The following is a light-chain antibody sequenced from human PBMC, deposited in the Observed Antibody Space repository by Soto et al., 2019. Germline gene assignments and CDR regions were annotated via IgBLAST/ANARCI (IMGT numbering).Light chain of an antibody. J-gene: IGLJ2*01. V-gene: IGLV1-36*01. CDR3: ATWDDSLNGQV. CDR2: YDD. CDR1: SSNIRNNA. Sequence: QSVLTQPPSVSGAPRQSVTISCSGSSSNIRNNAVNGYQQFPGKAPKLLIYYDDLLPSGVSARFSGSKSGTSASLAISGLQSEDEADYYCATWDDSLNGQVFGGGTKVTVL.